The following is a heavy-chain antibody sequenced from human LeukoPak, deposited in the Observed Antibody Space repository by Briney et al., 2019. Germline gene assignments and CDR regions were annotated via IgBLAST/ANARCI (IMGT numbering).Heavy chain of an antibody. D-gene: IGHD2-21*02. Sequence: GGSLRLSCAASGFTFSSYAMSWVRQAPGKGLEWVSAISGSGGSTYYADSVKGRFTISRDNSKNTLYLQMNSLRAEDTAVYYCAKIVVGGDCCNYLDYWGQGTLVTVSS. CDR2: ISGSGGST. CDR1: GFTFSSYA. V-gene: IGHV3-23*01. CDR3: AKIVVGGDCCNYLDY. J-gene: IGHJ4*02.